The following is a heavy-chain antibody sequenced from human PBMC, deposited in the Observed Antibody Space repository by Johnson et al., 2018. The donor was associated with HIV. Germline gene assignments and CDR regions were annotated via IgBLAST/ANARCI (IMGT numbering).Heavy chain of an antibody. Sequence: VQLVESGGGLIQPGGSLRLSCAASGFTVSSNYMSWVRQAPGKGLEWVAVLSYDGSNEYYADSVKGRFTISRDNSKNTLYLQMNSLRAEDTAVYYCARDYPYDRSPRGAFDIWGHGTMVTVSS. D-gene: IGHD3-22*01. CDR3: ARDYPYDRSPRGAFDI. CDR2: LSYDGSNE. V-gene: IGHV3-30-3*01. J-gene: IGHJ3*02. CDR1: GFTVSSNY.